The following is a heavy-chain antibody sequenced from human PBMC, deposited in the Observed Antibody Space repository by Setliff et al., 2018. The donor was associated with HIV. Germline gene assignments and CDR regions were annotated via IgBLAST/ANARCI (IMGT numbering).Heavy chain of an antibody. D-gene: IGHD3-10*01. V-gene: IGHV5-51*01. CDR2: IYPSDSDT. CDR1: GYNFNNYW. Sequence: PGESLTISCRGFGYNFNNYWIDWVRQMPGKGLEWMGTIYPSDSDTKYNPSFQGHVSISADRSIGTTYLQWSSLRASDTAMYYCAKAGGDSWGQGTLVTVSS. CDR3: AKAGGDS. J-gene: IGHJ5*01.